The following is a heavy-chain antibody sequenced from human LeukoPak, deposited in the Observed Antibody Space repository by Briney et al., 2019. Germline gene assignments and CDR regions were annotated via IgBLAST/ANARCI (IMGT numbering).Heavy chain of an antibody. CDR1: GFTFSSYW. J-gene: IGHJ6*03. CDR3: ASGYCSSTSCSPSGYYYYMDV. D-gene: IGHD2-2*03. V-gene: IGHV3-74*01. Sequence: PVGSLRLSCAASGFTFSSYWMHWVRQAPGKGLVWVSRINSDGSSTSYADSVKGRFTISRDNAKNTLYLQMNSLRAEDTAVYYCASGYCSSTSCSPSGYYYYMDVWGKGTTVTVSS. CDR2: INSDGSST.